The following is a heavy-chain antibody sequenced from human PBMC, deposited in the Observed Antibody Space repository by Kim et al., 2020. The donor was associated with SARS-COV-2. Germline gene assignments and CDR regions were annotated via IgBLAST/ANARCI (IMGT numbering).Heavy chain of an antibody. CDR2: INTSGGST. CDR1: GYTFTSYD. D-gene: IGHD6-25*01. CDR3: ARGSGLY. J-gene: IGHJ4*02. Sequence: ASVKVSCKASGYTFTSYDIHWVRQAPGQGLEWMALINTSGGSTSYAQRFQGRVAMTRDTSTSTVHMELSSLRSEDTAVYYCARGSGLYWGQGTLVTVSS. V-gene: IGHV1-46*01.